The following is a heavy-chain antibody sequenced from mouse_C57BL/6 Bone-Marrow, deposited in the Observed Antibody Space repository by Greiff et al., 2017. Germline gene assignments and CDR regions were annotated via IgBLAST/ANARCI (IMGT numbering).Heavy chain of an antibody. D-gene: IGHD1-1*01. J-gene: IGHJ2*01. CDR1: GYTFTSYW. V-gene: IGHV1-64*01. Sequence: VQLQQSGAELVKPGASVKLSCKASGYTFTSYWMHWVKQRPGQGLEWIGMIHPNSGSTNYNEKFKSKATLTVDKSSSTAYMQLSSLTSEDSAVYYCAGYYYGSSFDYCGQGPTLTVSS. CDR2: IHPNSGST. CDR3: AGYYYGSSFDY.